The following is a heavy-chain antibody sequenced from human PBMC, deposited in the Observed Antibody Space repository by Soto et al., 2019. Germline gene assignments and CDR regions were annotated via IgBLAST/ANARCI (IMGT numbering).Heavy chain of an antibody. D-gene: IGHD3-22*01. CDR1: GFAFSYHG. J-gene: IGHJ4*02. Sequence: QVQLVESGGGVVQPGTSLRLSCAASGFAFSYHGIHWVRQAPGKGLEWVAVTWSGGRGEYYADSVRGRFTISRDNYKTTVYLQMNSLRVEDTAVYYCAKDDDTSSHYSLLDFRGQGTLVTVSS. V-gene: IGHV3-33*06. CDR3: AKDDDTSSHYSLLDF. CDR2: TWSGGRGE.